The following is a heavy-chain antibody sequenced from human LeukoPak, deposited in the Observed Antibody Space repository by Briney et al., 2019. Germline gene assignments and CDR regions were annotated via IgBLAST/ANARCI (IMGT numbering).Heavy chain of an antibody. CDR2: ISSSGSTI. V-gene: IGHV3-48*03. CDR3: ARKGVGGELGGFDY. Sequence: HSGGSLRLSCAASGFTFSSYEMNWVRQAPGKGLEWVSYISSSGSTIYYADSVKGRFTISRDNAKNFLFLDMNSLRVEDTSFYHCARKGVGGELGGFDYWGQGTLVTVSS. J-gene: IGHJ4*02. D-gene: IGHD3-16*01. CDR1: GFTFSSYE.